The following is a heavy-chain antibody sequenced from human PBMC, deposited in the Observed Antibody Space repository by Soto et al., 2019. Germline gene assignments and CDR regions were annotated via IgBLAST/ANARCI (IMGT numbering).Heavy chain of an antibody. V-gene: IGHV5-51*01. CDR1: GYSFTSYW. J-gene: IGHJ3*02. D-gene: IGHD2-15*01. CDR2: IYPGDSDT. CDR3: ARRYCSGGSCYYEPSDAFDI. Sequence: GESLKISCKGSGYSFTSYWIGWVRQMPGKGLEWMGIIYPGDSDTRYSPSFQGQVTISADKSISTAYLQWSSLKASDTAMYYCARRYCSGGSCYYEPSDAFDIWGQGTMVTVS.